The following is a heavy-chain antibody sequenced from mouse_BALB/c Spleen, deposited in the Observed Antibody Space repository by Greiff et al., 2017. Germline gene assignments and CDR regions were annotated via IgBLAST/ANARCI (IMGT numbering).Heavy chain of an antibody. Sequence: VQLQQSGPELVKPGASVKISCKASGYSFTGYFMNWVMQSHGKSLEWIGRINPYNGDTFYNQKFKGKATLTVDKSSSTAYMQLSSLISEDSAVYYCTRYDYGYAMDYWGQGTSVTVSS. CDR3: TRYDYGYAMDY. CDR2: INPYNGDT. CDR1: GYSFTGYF. D-gene: IGHD2-4*01. J-gene: IGHJ4*01. V-gene: IGHV1-20*01.